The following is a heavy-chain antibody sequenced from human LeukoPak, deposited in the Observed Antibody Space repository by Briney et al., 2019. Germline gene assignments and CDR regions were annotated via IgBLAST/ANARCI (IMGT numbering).Heavy chain of an antibody. V-gene: IGHV4-59*01. Sequence: PSETLSLTCTVSGVSIRSYYWSWIRQPPGKGLEWTGYIYYSGSTNYNPSLKSRVTISVDTSKNQFSLKLSSVTAADTAVYYCARDRYGDYVADYWGQGTLVTVSS. CDR2: IYYSGST. J-gene: IGHJ4*02. D-gene: IGHD4-17*01. CDR3: ARDRYGDYVADY. CDR1: GVSIRSYY.